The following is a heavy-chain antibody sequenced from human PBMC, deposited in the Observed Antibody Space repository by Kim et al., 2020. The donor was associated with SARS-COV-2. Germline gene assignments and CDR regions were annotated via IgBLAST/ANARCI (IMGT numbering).Heavy chain of an antibody. Sequence: SETLSLTCAVYGGSFSGYYWSWIRQPPGKGLEWIGEINHSGSTNYNPSLKSRVTISVDTSKNQFSLKLSSVTAADTAVYYCARGGPAGTSYSSSWYGTGRVYYYSYIDIWGTGATVTVS. J-gene: IGHJ6*03. V-gene: IGHV4-34*01. D-gene: IGHD6-13*01. CDR3: ARGGPAGTSYSSSWYGTGRVYYYSYIDI. CDR1: GGSFSGYY. CDR2: INHSGST.